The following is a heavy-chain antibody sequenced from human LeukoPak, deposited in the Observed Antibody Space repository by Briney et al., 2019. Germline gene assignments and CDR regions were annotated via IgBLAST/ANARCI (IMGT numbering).Heavy chain of an antibody. CDR2: ISYDGNNK. V-gene: IGHV3-30-3*01. CDR3: ARDWAPRGYSYGRPTDY. Sequence: TGGSLRLSCAASVFTFSRYAMHGVRRAPGKGVGWVAVISYDGNNKYYADSVRRRYTLSRDNSKNTLYLQMNSLRAEDTAVYYCARDWAPRGYSYGRPTDYWGQGALVTVSS. D-gene: IGHD5-18*01. CDR1: VFTFSRYA. J-gene: IGHJ4*02.